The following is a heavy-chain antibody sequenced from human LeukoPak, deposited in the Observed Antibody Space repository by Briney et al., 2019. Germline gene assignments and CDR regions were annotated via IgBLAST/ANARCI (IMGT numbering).Heavy chain of an antibody. CDR2: INHSGST. D-gene: IGHD3-22*01. CDR1: GGPFSGYY. CDR3: ARVPYYYDSSGYY. Sequence: SETLSLTCAVYGGPFSGYYWSWIRQPPGKGLEWIGEINHSGSTNYNPSLKSRVTISVDTSKNQFSLKLSSVTAADTAVYYCARVPYYYDSSGYYWGQGTLVTVSS. J-gene: IGHJ4*02. V-gene: IGHV4-34*01.